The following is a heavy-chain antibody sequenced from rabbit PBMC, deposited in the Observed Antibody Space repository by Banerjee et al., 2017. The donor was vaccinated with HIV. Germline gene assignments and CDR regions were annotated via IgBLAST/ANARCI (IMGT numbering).Heavy chain of an antibody. CDR1: GFDFSSNA. Sequence: QSLEESGGDLVKPGASLTLTCTASGFDFSSNAMCWVRQAPGKGLELIGCINGGSSGSTYYASWAKGRFTISKTSSTTVTLQMTSLTAADTATYFCARDEATMTMVISYFNLWGPGTLVTVS. CDR2: INGGSSGST. CDR3: ARDEATMTMVISYFNL. V-gene: IGHV1S40*01. D-gene: IGHD2-1*01. J-gene: IGHJ4*01.